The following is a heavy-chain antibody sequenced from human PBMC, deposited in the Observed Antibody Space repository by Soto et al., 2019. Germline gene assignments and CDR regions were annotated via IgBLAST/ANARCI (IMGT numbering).Heavy chain of an antibody. D-gene: IGHD3-22*01. CDR1: GGSISSYY. CDR2: IYYGGGT. J-gene: IGHJ4*02. Sequence: SETLSLTCTVSGGSISSYYWNWIRQPPGKGLEWIGDIYYGGGTNYNPSLKSRVTLSVDTSKNQFSLKLSSVSAADTAVYYCASQYYYDSSGSQTFDYWGQGTQVTVSS. V-gene: IGHV4-59*01. CDR3: ASQYYYDSSGSQTFDY.